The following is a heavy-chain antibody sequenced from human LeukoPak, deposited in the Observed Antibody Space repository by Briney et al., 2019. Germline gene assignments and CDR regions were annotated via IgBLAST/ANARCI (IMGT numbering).Heavy chain of an antibody. J-gene: IGHJ4*02. V-gene: IGHV4-59*08. D-gene: IGHD4-17*01. CDR1: GGSISSYY. Sequence: SETLSLTCTVSGGSISSYYWSWLRQPPGKGLEWIGYIYYSGSTKYNPTLQSRVTISVDTSKNQFSLKLTSVTAADTAVYYCTRTTVNGDLDYWGQGTLVTVSS. CDR3: TRTTVNGDLDY. CDR2: IYYSGST.